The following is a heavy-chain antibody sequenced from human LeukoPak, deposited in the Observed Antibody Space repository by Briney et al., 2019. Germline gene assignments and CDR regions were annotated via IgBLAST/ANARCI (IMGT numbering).Heavy chain of an antibody. CDR3: ASRSGLNRGLGTTVVTRFDY. CDR2: VSPNGETA. V-gene: IGHV3-23*01. D-gene: IGHD4-23*01. Sequence: PGGSLRLSCAASGFIFRNYGMNWVRQPPGKGLEWVSGVSPNGETAYYADSVKGRFTISRDNSKNTLYLQMNSLRAEDTAVYYCASRSGLNRGLGTTVVTRFDYWGQGTLVTVSS. J-gene: IGHJ4*02. CDR1: GFIFRNYG.